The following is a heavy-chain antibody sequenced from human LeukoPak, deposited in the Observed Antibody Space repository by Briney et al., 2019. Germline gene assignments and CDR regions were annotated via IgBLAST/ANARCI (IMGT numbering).Heavy chain of an antibody. CDR2: RYYSGSI. D-gene: IGHD2-15*01. CDR3: ARVSEDFETD. J-gene: IGHJ1*01. V-gene: IGHV4-59*01. CDR1: GGSISSYY. Sequence: PSETLSLTCSVSGGSISSYYWTWIRQPPGKGLEWIGYRYYSGSITYNPSLKSRVTISVDTSKSQFSLKLISVTAADTAIYYCARVSEDFETDWGQGTLVTVSS.